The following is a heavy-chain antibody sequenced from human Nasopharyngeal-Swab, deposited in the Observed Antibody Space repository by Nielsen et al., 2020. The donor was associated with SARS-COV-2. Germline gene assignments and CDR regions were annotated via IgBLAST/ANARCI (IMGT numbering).Heavy chain of an antibody. J-gene: IGHJ6*02. CDR2: IYSGGTT. V-gene: IGHV3-53*04. Sequence: WIRQPPGKGLEWVSVIYSGGTTYYADSVKGRFTISRHNSKNTLYLQMNSLRTEDTAVYYCARGGGRQRDYYGMDVWGQGTTVTVSS. D-gene: IGHD3-16*01. CDR3: ARGGGRQRDYYGMDV.